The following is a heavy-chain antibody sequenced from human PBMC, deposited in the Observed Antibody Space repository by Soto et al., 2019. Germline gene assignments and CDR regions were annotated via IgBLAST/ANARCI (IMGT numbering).Heavy chain of an antibody. J-gene: IGHJ3*02. V-gene: IGHV4-59*08. CDR1: GGYLSSYD. Sequence: PSETLSLTSTVSGGYLSSYDWSWIRQPPGKGLEWIGYIYYSGSTNYNPSLKSRVTISVDTSKNQFSLKLSSVTAADTAVYYCARLRFLGWLLIPDAFDIWGQGTMVTVSS. D-gene: IGHD3-3*01. CDR2: IYYSGST. CDR3: ARLRFLGWLLIPDAFDI.